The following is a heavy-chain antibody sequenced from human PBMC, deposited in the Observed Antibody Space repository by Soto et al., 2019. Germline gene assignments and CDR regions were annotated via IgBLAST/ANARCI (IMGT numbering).Heavy chain of an antibody. D-gene: IGHD3-22*01. J-gene: IGHJ4*02. CDR3: AIFYYDSSGQPTIYN. V-gene: IGHV4-34*01. CDR1: GGSFSGYY. CDR2: INHSGST. Sequence: PSETLSLTCAVYGGSFSGYYWSWIRQPPGKGLEWIGEINHSGSTNYNPSLKSRVTISVDTSKNQFSLKLSSVTAADTAVYYCAIFYYDSSGQPTIYNWCQETLVPV.